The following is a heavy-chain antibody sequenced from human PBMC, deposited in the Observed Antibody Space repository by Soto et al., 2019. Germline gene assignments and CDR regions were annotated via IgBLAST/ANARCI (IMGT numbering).Heavy chain of an antibody. D-gene: IGHD6-13*01. V-gene: IGHV1-69*12. CDR2: IIPIFGTA. J-gene: IGHJ3*02. Sequence: QVQLVQSGAEVKKPGSSVKVSCKASGGTFSSYAISWVRQAAGQGLEWMGGIIPIFGTANYAQKFQGRVTITADESTSTAYMELSSLRSEDTAVYYCAAPQQLGRYDAFDIWGQGTMVTVSS. CDR3: AAPQQLGRYDAFDI. CDR1: GGTFSSYA.